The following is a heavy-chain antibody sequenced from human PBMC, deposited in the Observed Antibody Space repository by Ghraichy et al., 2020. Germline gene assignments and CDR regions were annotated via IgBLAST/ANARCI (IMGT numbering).Heavy chain of an antibody. D-gene: IGHD1-7*01. CDR2: ISSSSSTL. V-gene: IGHV3-48*01. CDR1: GFIFSGYS. J-gene: IGHJ4*02. CDR3: ARDMGLTGTLNNFDF. Sequence: GGSLRLSCGASGFIFSGYSMNWVRQAPGKGLEWVSYISSSSSTLYYADSVKGRFTISRDNGKNSLFLQMNSLRVEDTAVYYCARDMGLTGTLNNFDFWGQGTLVTVSS.